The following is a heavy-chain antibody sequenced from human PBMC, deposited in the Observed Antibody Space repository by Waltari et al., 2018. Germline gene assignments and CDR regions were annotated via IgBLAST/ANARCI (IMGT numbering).Heavy chain of an antibody. Sequence: QVQLVESGGGVVQPGRSLRLSCAASGFTFSSYGMHWVRQAPGKGLEWVAVRSYDGSNKYYADSVKGRFTISRDNSKNTLYLQMNSLRAEDTAVYYCAKVRSGGSGSNSYFDYWGQGTLVTVSS. CDR1: GFTFSSYG. D-gene: IGHD1-26*01. CDR2: RSYDGSNK. V-gene: IGHV3-30*18. J-gene: IGHJ4*02. CDR3: AKVRSGGSGSNSYFDY.